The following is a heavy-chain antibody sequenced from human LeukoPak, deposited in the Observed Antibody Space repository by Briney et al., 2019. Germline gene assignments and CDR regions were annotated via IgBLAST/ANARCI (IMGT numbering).Heavy chain of an antibody. D-gene: IGHD5-24*01. J-gene: IGHJ6*02. V-gene: IGHV3-30*02. Sequence: GGSLRHSRAASGFTFSTYGMHWVRQAPGKGLEWVAVIWYDGSNKYYADSVKGRFTISRDNSKNTLYLQMNSLRAEDTAVYYCANTDASYYYGMDVWGQGTTVTVSS. CDR3: ANTDASYYYGMDV. CDR1: GFTFSTYG. CDR2: IWYDGSNK.